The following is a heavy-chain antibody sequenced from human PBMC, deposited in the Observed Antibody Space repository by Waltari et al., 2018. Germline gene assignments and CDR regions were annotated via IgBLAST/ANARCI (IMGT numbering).Heavy chain of an antibody. D-gene: IGHD3-3*01. Sequence: PGGSLRLSCAASGFTFSSYWMSWVRQAPGKGLEWVANIKQDGSEKYYVDSVKGRFTISRDNAKNSLYLQMNSLRAEDTAVYYCARDRARRFLEWSLIDYWGQGTLVTVSS. CDR2: IKQDGSEK. V-gene: IGHV3-7*01. CDR3: ARDRARRFLEWSLIDY. J-gene: IGHJ4*02. CDR1: GFTFSSYW.